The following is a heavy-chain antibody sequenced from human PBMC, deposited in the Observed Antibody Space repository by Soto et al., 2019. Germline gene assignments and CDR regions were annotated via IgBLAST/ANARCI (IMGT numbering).Heavy chain of an antibody. CDR1: GGSISTSNYY. D-gene: IGHD4-17*01. V-gene: IGHV4-39*01. CDR2: IYYSGGT. Sequence: QLQLQESGPGLVKPSETLSLTCTVSGGSISTSNYYWGWIRQPPGKGLEWIGSIYYSGGTYYNLSFKSRVTISVDTSKNQFSLKLSSVTAADTAVYYCARFHDYGDRGSYFDYWGQGTLVTVSS. J-gene: IGHJ4*02. CDR3: ARFHDYGDRGSYFDY.